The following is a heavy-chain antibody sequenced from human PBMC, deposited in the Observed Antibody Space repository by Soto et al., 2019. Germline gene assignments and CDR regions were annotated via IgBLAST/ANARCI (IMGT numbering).Heavy chain of an antibody. CDR1: GGSISSGNYY. V-gene: IGHV4-31*03. D-gene: IGHD1-1*01. CDR3: ATAGRTNYFDY. CDR2: MEDSGST. Sequence: QVQLQESSPGLVKPSQTLSLTCTVSGGSISSGNYYWSWVRQHPGKGLEWIGHMEDSGSTYYNPSLKGRVTILVDTSKNQLSLKLSSVTAADTAVYYCATAGRTNYFDYWGQGTLVTVSS. J-gene: IGHJ4*02.